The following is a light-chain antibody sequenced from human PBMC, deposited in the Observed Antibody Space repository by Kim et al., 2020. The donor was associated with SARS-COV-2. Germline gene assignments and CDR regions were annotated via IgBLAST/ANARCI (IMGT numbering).Light chain of an antibody. V-gene: IGLV2-8*01. CDR3: SSYAGSNTRYV. Sequence: QSALTQPPSASGSPGQSVTISCTGTSSDVGGYNYVSWYQQYPGKAPKLMIYEVSTRPSGVPDRFSGSKSDNTAPLTVSGLQAEDEADYYCSSYAGSNTRYVFGAGTKVTVL. J-gene: IGLJ1*01. CDR1: SSDVGGYNY. CDR2: EVS.